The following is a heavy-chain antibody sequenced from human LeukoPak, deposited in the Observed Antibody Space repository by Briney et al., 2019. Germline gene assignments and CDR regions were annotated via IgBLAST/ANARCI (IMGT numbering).Heavy chain of an antibody. J-gene: IGHJ4*02. CDR2: IRSSGTII. Sequence: GGSLRLSCAASGFTFSDYYMSWVRQAAGKGLEWLSYIRSSGTIIYYADSVKGRFTISRHNAKNSLYLQMNSLRADDTAVYYCARAQTPVAYPFLYWGQGTLVTVSS. CDR1: GFTFSDYY. D-gene: IGHD4-23*01. V-gene: IGHV3-11*01. CDR3: ARAQTPVAYPFLY.